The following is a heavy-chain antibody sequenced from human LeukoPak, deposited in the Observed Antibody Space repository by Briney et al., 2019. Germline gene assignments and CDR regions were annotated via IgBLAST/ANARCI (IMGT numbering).Heavy chain of an antibody. CDR1: GFTFSGYW. CDR2: IKDDGSEK. CDR3: APLNWVYPDGFDI. J-gene: IGHJ3*02. V-gene: IGHV3-7*01. D-gene: IGHD6-13*01. Sequence: GGSLRLSCAASGFTFSGYWMSWVRQAPGKGLEWVASIKDDGSEKYYMDSVKGRLTISRDNAKNSMSLQMNSLRAEDTAVYYCAPLNWVYPDGFDIWGQGTMVTVSS.